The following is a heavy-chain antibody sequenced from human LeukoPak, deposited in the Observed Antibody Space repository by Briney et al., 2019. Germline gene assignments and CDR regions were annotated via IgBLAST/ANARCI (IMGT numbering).Heavy chain of an antibody. CDR1: GGSFSGYY. J-gene: IGHJ3*02. CDR3: VSNQDGYNSNQPWAFDI. D-gene: IGHD5-24*01. Sequence: SETLSLTCAVYGGSFSGYYWSWIRQPPGKGLEWIGEINHSGSTNYNPSLKSRVTISVDTSKNQFSLQLSSVTAADTAVYYCVSNQDGYNSNQPWAFDIWGQGTMVTVSS. CDR2: INHSGST. V-gene: IGHV4-34*01.